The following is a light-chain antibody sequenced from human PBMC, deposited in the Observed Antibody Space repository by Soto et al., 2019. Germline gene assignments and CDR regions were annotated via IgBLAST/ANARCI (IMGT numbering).Light chain of an antibody. CDR3: QKYNSAPHT. J-gene: IGKJ1*01. Sequence: DIQMTQSPSSLSASIGDRVTITCQASQDISNSLAWYQQKPGKVPKLLIYAASTLQSGVPSRFSGSGSGTDFTLTISSLQPEDVATYYCQKYNSAPHTFGQGTKVEIK. V-gene: IGKV1-27*01. CDR2: AAS. CDR1: QDISNS.